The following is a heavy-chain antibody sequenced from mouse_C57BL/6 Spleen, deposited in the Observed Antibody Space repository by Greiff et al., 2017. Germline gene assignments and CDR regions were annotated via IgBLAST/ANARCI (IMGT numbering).Heavy chain of an antibody. CDR2: INPSSGYT. Sequence: LMESGAELARPGASVKMSCKASGYTFTSYTMHWVKQRPGQGLEWIGYINPSSGYTKYNQKFKDKATLTADKSSSTAYMQLSSLTSEDSAVYYCSSYYFDYWGQGTTLTVSS. J-gene: IGHJ2*01. V-gene: IGHV1-4*01. CDR3: SSYYFDY. CDR1: GYTFTSYT.